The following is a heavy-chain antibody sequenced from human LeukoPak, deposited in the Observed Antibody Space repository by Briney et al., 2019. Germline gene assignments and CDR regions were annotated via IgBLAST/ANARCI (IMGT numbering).Heavy chain of an antibody. CDR2: SSSSGSTI. Sequence: GGSLRLSCAASGFTFSSYEMNWVRQAPGKGLEWVSYSSSSGSTIYYADSVKGRFTISRDNAKNSLYLQMNSLRAEDTAVYYCARGDYYDSSGYYFVDAFDIWGQGTMVTVSS. CDR3: ARGDYYDSSGYYFVDAFDI. J-gene: IGHJ3*02. CDR1: GFTFSSYE. D-gene: IGHD3-22*01. V-gene: IGHV3-48*03.